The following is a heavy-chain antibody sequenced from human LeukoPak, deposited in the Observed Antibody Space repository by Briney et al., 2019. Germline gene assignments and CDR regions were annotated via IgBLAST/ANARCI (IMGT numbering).Heavy chain of an antibody. CDR3: ARVNPLMAPGAFDI. CDR1: GFTFSSYS. V-gene: IGHV3-48*01. D-gene: IGHD2-8*01. CDR2: ISSSSSTI. Sequence: GGSLRLSCAASGFTFSSYSMNWVRQAPGKGLEWVSYISSSSSTIYYTDSVKGRFTISRDNAKNSLYLQMNNLRAEDTAIFYCARVNPLMAPGAFDIWGQGTMVAVSS. J-gene: IGHJ3*02.